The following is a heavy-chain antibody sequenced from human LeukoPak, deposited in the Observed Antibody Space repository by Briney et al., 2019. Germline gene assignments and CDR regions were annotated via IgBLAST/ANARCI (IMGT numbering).Heavy chain of an antibody. CDR2: ISSSSSTI. Sequence: GGSLRLSCAASGFTFSSYEMNWVRQAPGKGLEWVSYISSSSSTIYYADPVKGRFTISRDNAKNSLYLQMNSLRAEDTAVYYCARENYDYVFHAELGGWFDPWGQGTLVTVSS. J-gene: IGHJ5*02. CDR3: ARENYDYVFHAELGGWFDP. CDR1: GFTFSSYE. V-gene: IGHV3-48*01. D-gene: IGHD3-16*01.